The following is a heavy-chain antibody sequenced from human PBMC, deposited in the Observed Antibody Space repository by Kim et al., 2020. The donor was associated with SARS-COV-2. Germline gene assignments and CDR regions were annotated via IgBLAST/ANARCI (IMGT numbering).Heavy chain of an antibody. D-gene: IGHD5-12*01. Sequence: GGSLRLSCAASGFTFSSYSMNWVRQAPGKGLEWVSYIRSSSSTIYYADSVKGRFTISRDNAKNSLYLQMNSLRDEDTAVYYCARDLRGYSGYGTGDYWGQGTLVTVSS. J-gene: IGHJ4*02. CDR3: ARDLRGYSGYGTGDY. CDR2: IRSSSSTI. V-gene: IGHV3-48*02. CDR1: GFTFSSYS.